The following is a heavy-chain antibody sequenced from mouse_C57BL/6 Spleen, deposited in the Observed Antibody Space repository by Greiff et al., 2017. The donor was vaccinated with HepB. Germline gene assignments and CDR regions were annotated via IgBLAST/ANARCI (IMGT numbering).Heavy chain of an antibody. J-gene: IGHJ3*01. V-gene: IGHV1-85*01. CDR1: GYTFTSYD. CDR2: MYPRDGRT. Sequence: VQLQQSGPELVKPGASVKLSCKASGYTFTSYDINWVKQRPGQGLEWIGWMYPRDGRTKYNEKFKGKVTLTVDTSSSTAYMELHSLTSEDSAVYFCAREGVGSSGPFAYWGQGTLVTVSA. D-gene: IGHD3-2*02. CDR3: AREGVGSSGPFAY.